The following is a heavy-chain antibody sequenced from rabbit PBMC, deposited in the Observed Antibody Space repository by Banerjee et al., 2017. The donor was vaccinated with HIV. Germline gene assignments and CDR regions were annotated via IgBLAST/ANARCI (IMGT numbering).Heavy chain of an antibody. V-gene: IGHV1S40*01. CDR2: INSGSGNT. CDR3: ARGGL. J-gene: IGHJ3*01. Sequence: RQAPGKGLEWIGRINSGSGNTVYASWAKGRFTISKTSSTTVTLQMTSLTAADTATYFCARGGLWGQGTLVTVS.